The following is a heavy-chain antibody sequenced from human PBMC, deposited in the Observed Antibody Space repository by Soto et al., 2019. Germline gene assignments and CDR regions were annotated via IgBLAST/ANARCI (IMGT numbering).Heavy chain of an antibody. V-gene: IGHV1-2*04. J-gene: IGHJ6*03. CDR3: ARDGRILEWLLSFSGTRGNPYYYMDV. CDR2: INPNSGGT. Sequence: QVQLVQSGAEVKKPGASVKVSCKASGYTFTGYYMHWVRQAPGQGLEWMGWINPNSGGTNYAQKFQGWVTMTRDTSISTAYMELSRLRSDDTAVYYCARDGRILEWLLSFSGTRGNPYYYMDVWGKGTTVTVSS. D-gene: IGHD3-3*01. CDR1: GYTFTGYY.